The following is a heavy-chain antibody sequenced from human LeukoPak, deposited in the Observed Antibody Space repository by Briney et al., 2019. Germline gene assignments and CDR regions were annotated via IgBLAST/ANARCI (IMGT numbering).Heavy chain of an antibody. Sequence: PSQTLSLTCTVSGGSISSGDYYWSWIRQPPGKGLEWIGYIYYSGSTYYNPSLKSRVTISVDTSKNQFSLKLSSVTAADTAVYYCARGSYDFWSGYPNWFDPWGQGTLVTVSS. D-gene: IGHD3-3*01. CDR1: GGSISSGDYY. J-gene: IGHJ5*02. V-gene: IGHV4-30-4*01. CDR3: ARGSYDFWSGYPNWFDP. CDR2: IYYSGST.